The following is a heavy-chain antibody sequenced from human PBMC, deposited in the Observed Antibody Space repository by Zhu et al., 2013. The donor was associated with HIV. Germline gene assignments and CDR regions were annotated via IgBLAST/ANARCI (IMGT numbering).Heavy chain of an antibody. CDR2: IYYNGRT. D-gene: IGHD3-22*01. Sequence: QVQLQESGPGLVKPSETLSLTCTVSGGSISSYYWSWIRQPPGKGLEWIGYIYYNGRTNYNPSLRNRVSISVDTSKNQLSLKLASVTAADTAIYFCARDKXYYDTIRYWYFDLWGLRFPGHCLL. J-gene: IGHJ2*01. CDR3: ARDKXYYDTIRYWYFDL. CDR1: GGSISSYY. V-gene: IGHV4-59*01.